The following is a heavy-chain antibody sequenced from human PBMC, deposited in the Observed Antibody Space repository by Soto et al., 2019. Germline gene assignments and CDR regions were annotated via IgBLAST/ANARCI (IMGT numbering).Heavy chain of an antibody. J-gene: IGHJ6*02. Sequence: SETLSLTCTVSGGSISSGGYYWSWIGQHPGKGLEWIGYIYYSGSTYYNPSLKSRVTISVDTSKNQFSLKLSSVTAADTAVYYCARSPHYYDSSGYYTPVRRYYGMDVWGQGTTVTVSS. D-gene: IGHD3-22*01. CDR1: GGSISSGGYY. CDR3: ARSPHYYDSSGYYTPVRRYYGMDV. V-gene: IGHV4-31*03. CDR2: IYYSGST.